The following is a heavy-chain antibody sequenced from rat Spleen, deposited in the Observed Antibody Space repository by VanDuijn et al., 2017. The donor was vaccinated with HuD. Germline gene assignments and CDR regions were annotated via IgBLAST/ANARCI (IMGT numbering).Heavy chain of an antibody. D-gene: IGHD1-3*01. J-gene: IGHJ3*01. CDR1: GFTFSDYY. CDR2: ITNTGDYT. CDR3: TRGLHYGSPTFAY. Sequence: EVQLVESDGGLVQPGRSLKLSCAASGFTFSDYYMAWVRQAPGKGLEWVASITNTGDYTYYPDSMQGRFTISRDNERSTLYLQMFSLRPEDTATFYCTRGLHYGSPTFAYWGQGTLSLSLQ. V-gene: IGHV5-25*01.